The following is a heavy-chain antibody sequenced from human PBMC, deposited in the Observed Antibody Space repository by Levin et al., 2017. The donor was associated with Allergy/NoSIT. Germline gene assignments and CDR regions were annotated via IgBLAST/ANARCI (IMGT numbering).Heavy chain of an antibody. J-gene: IGHJ3*01. V-gene: IGHV3-23*01. CDR3: AKEAFNWNQAFDV. CDR1: GFTFSSYA. CDR2: IGGSGDIT. Sequence: RGESLKISCAASGFTFSSYAMSWVRQAPGKGLEWVSAIGGSGDITYYADSVKGRLTISRDNSKNTLYLQMNSLRAEDTAVYYCAKEAFNWNQAFDVWGQGTMVTVSS. D-gene: IGHD1-20*01.